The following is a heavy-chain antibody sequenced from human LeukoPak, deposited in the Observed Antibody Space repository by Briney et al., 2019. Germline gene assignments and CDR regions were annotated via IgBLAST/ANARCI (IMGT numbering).Heavy chain of an antibody. CDR2: IYYSGST. V-gene: IGHV4-59*04. Sequence: PSETLSLTCTVSGGSISSYYWSWIRQPPGKGLEWIGYIYYSGSTYYNPSLKSRDTISVDTSKNQFSLKLSSVTAADTAVYYCARHALYCSGGSCTPRRWFDPWGQGTLVTVSS. J-gene: IGHJ5*02. CDR1: GGSISSYY. D-gene: IGHD2-15*01. CDR3: ARHALYCSGGSCTPRRWFDP.